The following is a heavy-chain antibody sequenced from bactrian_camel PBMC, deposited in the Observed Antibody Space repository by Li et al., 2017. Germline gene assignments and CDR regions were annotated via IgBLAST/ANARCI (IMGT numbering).Heavy chain of an antibody. D-gene: IGHD6*01. CDR1: GYMYSDSC. Sequence: VQLVESGGGSVQAGGSLRLSCVASGYMYSDSCMGWFRQRTGTERVGVAGIASDGSTKYHDSVRGRFTISKDNANNSLYLQMDSLKPEDTAMYYCAADTMHGSMYGGSWLHPGEYNYWGQGTQVTVS. V-gene: IGHV3S53*01. CDR2: IASDGST. J-gene: IGHJ4*01. CDR3: AADTMHGSMYGGSWLHPGEYNY.